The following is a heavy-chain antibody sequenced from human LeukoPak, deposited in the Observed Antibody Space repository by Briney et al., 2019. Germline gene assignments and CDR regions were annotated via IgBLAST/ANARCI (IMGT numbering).Heavy chain of an antibody. V-gene: IGHV3-53*04. Sequence: GGSLRLSCAASGFTVSSNYMSWVRQAPGKGLEWVSVIYSGSSSTYYTDSVKSRFTISRHNSKNTLYLQMNSLRAEDTAVYYCARVGSGWYDFDYWGQGTLVTVSS. CDR3: ARVGSGWYDFDY. J-gene: IGHJ4*02. CDR1: GFTVSSNY. D-gene: IGHD6-19*01. CDR2: IYSGSSST.